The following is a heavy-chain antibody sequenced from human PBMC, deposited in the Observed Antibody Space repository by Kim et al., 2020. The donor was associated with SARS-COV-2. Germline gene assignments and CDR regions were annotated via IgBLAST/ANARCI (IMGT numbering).Heavy chain of an antibody. CDR1: GFTYSSYG. D-gene: IGHD3-10*01. V-gene: IGHV3-23*01. CDR2: ISSSGDNT. Sequence: GGSLRLSCVASGFTYSSYGMHWVRQAPGKGPEWVSSISSSGDNTYYADSVKGRFTISRDNSRNTLYLQLNSLRAEDMAVYDCAKRARDGGAFDIWGPGTMLTVSS. J-gene: IGHJ3*02. CDR3: AKRARDGGAFDI.